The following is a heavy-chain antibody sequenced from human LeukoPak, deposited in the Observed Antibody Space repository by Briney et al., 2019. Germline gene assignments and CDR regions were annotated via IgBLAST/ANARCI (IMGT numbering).Heavy chain of an antibody. CDR1: GFTFSSYA. V-gene: IGHV3-23*01. Sequence: PGGSLRLSCAASGFTFSSYAMSWVRQAPGKGLEWVSAISGSGGSTYYADSVKGRFTISRDNSKNTLYLQMNSLRAEDTAVYYCAKDLGRKRTPYYYGSGTFDIWGQGTMVTFSS. CDR3: AKDLGRKRTPYYYGSGTFDI. D-gene: IGHD3-10*01. J-gene: IGHJ3*02. CDR2: ISGSGGST.